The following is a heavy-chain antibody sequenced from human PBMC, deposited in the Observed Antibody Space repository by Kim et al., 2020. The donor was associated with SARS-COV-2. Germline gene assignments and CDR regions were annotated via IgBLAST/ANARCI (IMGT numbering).Heavy chain of an antibody. V-gene: IGHV3-48*02. CDR1: GFTFSSYS. D-gene: IGHD6-19*01. CDR2: ISSSSSTI. J-gene: IGHJ3*02. CDR3: ARERVGAVAAKHKDAFDI. Sequence: GGSLRLSCAASGFTFSSYSMNWVRQAPGKGLEWVSYISSSSSTIYYADSVKGRFTISRDNAKNSLYLQMNSLRDEDTAVYYCARERVGAVAAKHKDAFDIWGQGTMVTVSS.